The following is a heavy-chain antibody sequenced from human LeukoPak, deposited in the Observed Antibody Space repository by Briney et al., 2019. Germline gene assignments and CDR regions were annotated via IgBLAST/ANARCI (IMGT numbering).Heavy chain of an antibody. D-gene: IGHD6-19*01. CDR3: ARDIRSSSGWYFSYYYGMDV. V-gene: IGHV3-30-3*01. Sequence: PGGSLRLSCAASGFTFSSYAMHWVRQAPGKGLEWVAVISYDGSNKYYADSVKGRFTISRDNSKNTLYLQMNSLRAEDTAVYYCARDIRSSSGWYFSYYYGMDVWGQGTTVTVSS. CDR2: ISYDGSNK. CDR1: GFTFSSYA. J-gene: IGHJ6*02.